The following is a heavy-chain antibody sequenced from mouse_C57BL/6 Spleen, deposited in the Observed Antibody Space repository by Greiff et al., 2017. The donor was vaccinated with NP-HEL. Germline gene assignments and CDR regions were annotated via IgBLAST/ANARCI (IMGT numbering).Heavy chain of an antibody. V-gene: IGHV5-4*01. Sequence: EVKLVESGGGLVKPGGSLKLSCAASGFTFSSYAMSWVRQTPEKRLEWVATISDGGSYTYYPDNVKGRFTISRDNAKNNLYLQMSHLKSEDTAMYYCARDKGTRTLDYWGQGTTLTVSS. D-gene: IGHD2-14*01. CDR1: GFTFSSYA. CDR2: ISDGGSYT. J-gene: IGHJ2*01. CDR3: ARDKGTRTLDY.